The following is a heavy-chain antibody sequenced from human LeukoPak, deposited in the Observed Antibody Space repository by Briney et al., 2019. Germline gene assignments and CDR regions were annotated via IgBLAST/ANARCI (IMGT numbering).Heavy chain of an antibody. J-gene: IGHJ4*02. D-gene: IGHD3-10*01. V-gene: IGHV4-59*08. CDR2: IYYSGST. CDR3: ARLLWFGENHFDY. Sequence: SETLSLTCTVSGGSISSYYWSWIRQPPGKRLEWIGYIYYSGSTNYNPSLKSRVTISVDTSKNQFSLKLSSVTAADTAVYYCARLLWFGENHFDYWGQGTLVTVSS. CDR1: GGSISSYY.